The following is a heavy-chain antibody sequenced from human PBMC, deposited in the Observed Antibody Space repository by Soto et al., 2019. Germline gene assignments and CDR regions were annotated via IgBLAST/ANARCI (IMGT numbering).Heavy chain of an antibody. D-gene: IGHD2-21*02. V-gene: IGHV1-3*05. Sequence: QVQLVQSGAEEKKPGASVKVSCKASGYAFSSYAMHWVRQAPGQRLEWMGWINIGSGNTEYSQNFQDRITITRDTSASTVYMEPSGLRSEDTAVYYCARDGGDCGYRLAYYYYIGMDVWGQGTAVTVSS. J-gene: IGHJ6*02. CDR1: GYAFSSYA. CDR2: INIGSGNT. CDR3: ARDGGDCGYRLAYYYYIGMDV.